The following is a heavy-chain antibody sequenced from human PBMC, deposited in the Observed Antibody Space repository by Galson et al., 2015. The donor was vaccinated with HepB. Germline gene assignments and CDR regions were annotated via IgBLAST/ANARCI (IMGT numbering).Heavy chain of an antibody. V-gene: IGHV1-46*03. D-gene: IGHD3-10*01. CDR3: ARVWNSGNYGCDY. CDR2: INPSGGST. J-gene: IGHJ4*02. CDR1: GYTFTSYY. Sequence: SVKVSCKASGYTFTSYYMHWVRQAPGQGLEWMGIINPSGGSTSYAQKFQGRVTMTRDTSTSTVYMQLSSLRSEDTAVYFCARVWNSGNYGCDYWGQGTLVTVSS.